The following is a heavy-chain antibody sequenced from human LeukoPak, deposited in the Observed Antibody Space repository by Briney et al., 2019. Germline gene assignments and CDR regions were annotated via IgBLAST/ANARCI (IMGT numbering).Heavy chain of an antibody. CDR2: MNPNSGNT. V-gene: IGHV1-8*01. Sequence: ASVKVSCKASGYTFTSYDINWVRQATGQGLERMGWMNPNSGNTGYAQKFQGRVTMTRNTSISTAYMELSSLRSEDTAVYYCARGYGIAAAGDQFDYWGQGTLVTVSS. CDR1: GYTFTSYD. CDR3: ARGYGIAAAGDQFDY. J-gene: IGHJ4*02. D-gene: IGHD6-13*01.